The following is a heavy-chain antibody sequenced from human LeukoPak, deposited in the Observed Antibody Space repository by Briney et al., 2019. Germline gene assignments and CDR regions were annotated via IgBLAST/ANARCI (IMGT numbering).Heavy chain of an antibody. J-gene: IGHJ4*02. Sequence: GGSLRLSCAASGFTFDDYGMSWVRQAPGKGLEWVSVSGGSTYYADSVKGRFTISRDNSKNTLYLQMNSLRAEDTAVYYCARSFAYYDILPGYYLAGGFDYWGQGTLVTVS. CDR1: GFTFDDYG. CDR3: ARSFAYYDILPGYYLAGGFDY. D-gene: IGHD3-9*01. CDR2: SGGST. V-gene: IGHV3-53*01.